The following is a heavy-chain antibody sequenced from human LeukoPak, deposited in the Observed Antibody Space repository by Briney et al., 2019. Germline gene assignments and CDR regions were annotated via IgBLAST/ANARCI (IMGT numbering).Heavy chain of an antibody. Sequence: SETLSLTCTVSGGSISSYDWSWIRHPPGEGLEWIGYIYYSESTNYYPSLKSPVTIPLNMSKNPFSLELSSVTAADTAVYYCARGVRGSSPGALFDPWGQGTLVTVSS. CDR2: IYYSEST. CDR3: ARGVRGSSPGALFDP. CDR1: GGSISSYD. V-gene: IGHV4-59*01. D-gene: IGHD6-6*01. J-gene: IGHJ5*02.